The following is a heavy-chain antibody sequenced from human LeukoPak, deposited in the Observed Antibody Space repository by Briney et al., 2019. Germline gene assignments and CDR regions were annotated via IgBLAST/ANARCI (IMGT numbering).Heavy chain of an antibody. Sequence: GGSLRLSCAASGFTFDDYAMHWVRQAPGRGLEWVSGISWNSGSIGYADSVKGRFTISRDNAKNSLYLQMNSLRAEDTALYYCAKDIRYYYDSSGYLDYWGQGTLVTVSS. V-gene: IGHV3-9*01. CDR2: ISWNSGSI. D-gene: IGHD3-22*01. CDR3: AKDIRYYYDSSGYLDY. J-gene: IGHJ4*02. CDR1: GFTFDDYA.